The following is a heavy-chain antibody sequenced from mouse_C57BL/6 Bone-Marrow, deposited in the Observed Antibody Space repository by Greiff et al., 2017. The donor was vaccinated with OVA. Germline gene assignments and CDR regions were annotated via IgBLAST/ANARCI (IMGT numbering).Heavy chain of an antibody. Sequence: VQLQQSGPELVKPGASVKMSCKASGYTFTDYNMHWVKPSHGKSLEWIGYINPNNGGTSYTQKIKGKATLTVNKSSSTAYMECSSLTSEDSAVYYCARGFNEYDGAWFAYWGQGTLVTVSA. CDR3: ARGFNEYDGAWFAY. J-gene: IGHJ3*01. D-gene: IGHD2-4*01. CDR1: GYTFTDYN. V-gene: IGHV1-22*01. CDR2: INPNNGGT.